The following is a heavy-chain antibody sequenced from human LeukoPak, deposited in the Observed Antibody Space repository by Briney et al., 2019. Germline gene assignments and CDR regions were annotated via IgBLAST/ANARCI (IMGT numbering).Heavy chain of an antibody. V-gene: IGHV4-39*01. CDR2: IYYSGST. Sequence: SETLSLTCTVSGGSISSSSYYWGWIRQPPGKGLEWIGSIYYSGSTYYNPSLKSRVTISVDTSKNQFSLKLSSVTAADTAVYYCASYSSSWLSYWGQGTLVTVSS. CDR1: GGSISSSSYY. CDR3: ASYSSSWLSY. J-gene: IGHJ4*02. D-gene: IGHD6-13*01.